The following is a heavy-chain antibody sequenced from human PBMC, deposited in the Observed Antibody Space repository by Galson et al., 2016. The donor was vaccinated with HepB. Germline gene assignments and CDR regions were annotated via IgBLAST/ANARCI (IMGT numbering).Heavy chain of an antibody. Sequence: SLRLSCAASGFSFSSYSMNWVRQAPGKGLEWVSSISDTSDYIYHADSLKGRFTISRDNTKNLAFLQMDSLRAEDTAVYYCARDTVVVVVAALVFDIWGQGTMVTVSS. J-gene: IGHJ3*02. CDR2: ISDTSDYI. D-gene: IGHD2-15*01. V-gene: IGHV3-21*01. CDR1: GFSFSSYS. CDR3: ARDTVVVVVAALVFDI.